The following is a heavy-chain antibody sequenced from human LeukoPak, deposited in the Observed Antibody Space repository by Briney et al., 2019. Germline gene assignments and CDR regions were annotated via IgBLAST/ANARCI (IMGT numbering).Heavy chain of an antibody. CDR2: ISSDGNDK. Sequence: GGSPRLSCAASGVTFRSYGMHWVRQAPGKGLEWVALISSDGNDKLYGESVRGRFTISRDNAKDSVYLQMNSLRAEDTAMYYCAREDGTYYPIDYWGQGTLVTVSS. CDR3: AREDGTYYPIDY. J-gene: IGHJ4*02. CDR1: GVTFRSYG. V-gene: IGHV3-30*03. D-gene: IGHD1-26*01.